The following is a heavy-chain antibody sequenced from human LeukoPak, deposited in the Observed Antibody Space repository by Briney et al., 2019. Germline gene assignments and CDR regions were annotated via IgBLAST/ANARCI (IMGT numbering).Heavy chain of an antibody. J-gene: IGHJ4*02. V-gene: IGHV3-15*01. CDR3: AKDSYSSGWSYFDY. CDR2: IKSKTDGGTT. Sequence: GGSLRLSCAASGFTFSNAWMSWVRQAPGKGLEWVGRIKSKTDGGTTDYAAPVKGRFTISRDDSKNTLYLQMNSLRAEDTAVYYCAKDSYSSGWSYFDYWGQGTLVTVSS. CDR1: GFTFSNAW. D-gene: IGHD6-19*01.